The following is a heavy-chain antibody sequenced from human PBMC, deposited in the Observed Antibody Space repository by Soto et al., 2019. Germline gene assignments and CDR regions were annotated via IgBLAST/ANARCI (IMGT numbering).Heavy chain of an antibody. D-gene: IGHD4-17*01. Sequence: QVQLVQSGPVVRKPGSSVKVSCKASGGTFNSYVINWVRQAPGQGLEWMGGIIPIFGTPNYAQKFQGRVRITADESTSTAYMELSSLRSDDTAFYFCASGGDFDYWGQGTLVTVSS. CDR3: ASGGDFDY. J-gene: IGHJ4*02. CDR1: GGTFNSYV. V-gene: IGHV1-69*01. CDR2: IIPIFGTP.